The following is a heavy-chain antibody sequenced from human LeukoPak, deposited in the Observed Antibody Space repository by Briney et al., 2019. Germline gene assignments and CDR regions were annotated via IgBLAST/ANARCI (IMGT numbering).Heavy chain of an antibody. D-gene: IGHD3-16*02. Sequence: PGGSLRLSCAASGFTFSNAWMSWVRQAPGKGLEWVGRIKSKTDGGTTDYAAPVKGRFTISRDDSKNTLYLQMNSLKTEDTAVYYCTTVPPPYDYVWGSYRSDYWGQGTLVTVSS. V-gene: IGHV3-15*01. CDR3: TTVPPPYDYVWGSYRSDY. CDR2: IKSKTDGGTT. CDR1: GFTFSNAW. J-gene: IGHJ4*02.